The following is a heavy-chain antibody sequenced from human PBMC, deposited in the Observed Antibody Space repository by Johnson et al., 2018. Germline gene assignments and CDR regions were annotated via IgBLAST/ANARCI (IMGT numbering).Heavy chain of an antibody. CDR3: ARDNPTMVRGAPGYYYYMDV. Sequence: QVQLVQSGGGVVQPGRSLRLSCVASGFTFSSYGMHWVRQAPGKGLEWVSRISGSGGSTYYADSVKGRFTISRDNSKNTLYLQMNSLSAEDTALYYWARDNPTMVRGAPGYYYYMDVWGKGTTVTVSS. V-gene: IGHV3-NL1*01. D-gene: IGHD3-10*01. CDR1: GFTFSSYG. CDR2: ISGSGGST. J-gene: IGHJ6*03.